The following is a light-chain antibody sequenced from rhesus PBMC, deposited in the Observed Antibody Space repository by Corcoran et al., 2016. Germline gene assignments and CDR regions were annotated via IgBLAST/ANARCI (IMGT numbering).Light chain of an antibody. Sequence: DIQLTQSPSSLSASVGDTVTITCRASQSISSWLDWYQQKPGKAPKFLIYKATRLQRGVPSRFSGSGSGTDFTLTIRILQPEDFATYYCLQYSSAPYSFGQGTKVEIK. CDR2: KAT. V-gene: IGKV1-22*01. CDR3: LQYSSAPYS. J-gene: IGKJ2*01. CDR1: QSISSW.